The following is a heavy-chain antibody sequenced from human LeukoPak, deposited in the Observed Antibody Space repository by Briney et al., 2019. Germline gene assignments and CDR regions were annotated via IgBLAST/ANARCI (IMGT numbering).Heavy chain of an antibody. J-gene: IGHJ1*01. CDR1: GYTLIELS. CDR2: FDPEDAET. V-gene: IGHV1-24*01. CDR3: ATLPPCRKTVCHLREFQH. D-gene: IGHD1-14*01. Sequence: ASVKVSCKVSGYTLIELSIHWVRPAPGKGVEWMGGFDPEDAETIYAQKSQGRVSMTDDTSTVTANMKLTRLRSEDTAVYFCATLPPCRKTVCHLREFQHWGQGTLVTVSS.